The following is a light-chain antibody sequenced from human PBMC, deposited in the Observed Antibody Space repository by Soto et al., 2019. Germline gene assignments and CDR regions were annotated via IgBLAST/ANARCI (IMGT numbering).Light chain of an antibody. CDR3: SSYTSSSTWV. Sequence: QSALTQPASVSGSPGQSITISCTGTSSDVGGYNYVSWYQQHPGKAPKLMIYDVSNRPSGVSNRFSGSKSGNTASLTISGLQAEYEADYYCSSYTSSSTWVFGGGTQLTAL. V-gene: IGLV2-14*01. CDR2: DVS. J-gene: IGLJ3*02. CDR1: SSDVGGYNY.